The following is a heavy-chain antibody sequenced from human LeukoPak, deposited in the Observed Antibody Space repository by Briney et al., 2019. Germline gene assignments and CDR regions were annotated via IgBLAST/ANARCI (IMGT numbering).Heavy chain of an antibody. V-gene: IGHV4-34*01. CDR1: DGSFSGSY. CDR2: INHSGAT. D-gene: IGHD5-24*01. CDR3: ARRRPIEMKGFYWSFDL. J-gene: IGHJ2*01. Sequence: PSETLSLTCGVYDGSFSGSYWTWIRQPPGKGLEWVGEINHSGATDYNPALKSRVSMSVDTSKKQFSLRLNSVTAADMAVYYCARRRPIEMKGFYWSFDLWGRGTLVTVSS.